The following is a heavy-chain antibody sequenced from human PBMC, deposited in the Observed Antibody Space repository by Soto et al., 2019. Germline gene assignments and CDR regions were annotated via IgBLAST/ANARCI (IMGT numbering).Heavy chain of an antibody. Sequence: HVQLQESGPGPVTPSQTLSLSCTVSGVSITSGSYYWTWVRQSPGKGLEWIGYRYYSGNTYYNPSLNGRAXIAVDTSNNXFSLKLTSVTAADTAVYYXXXXGYDTSGQTFIGWGXXCWGQGTXVXVSS. CDR1: GVSITSGSYY. CDR3: XXXGYDTSGQTFIGWGXXC. CDR2: RYYSGNT. V-gene: IGHV4-30-4*01. D-gene: IGHD3-22*01. J-gene: IGHJ4*02.